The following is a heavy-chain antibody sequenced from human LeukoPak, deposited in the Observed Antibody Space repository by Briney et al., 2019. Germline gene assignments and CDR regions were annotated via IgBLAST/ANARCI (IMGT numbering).Heavy chain of an antibody. CDR1: GGSISSGGYY. Sequence: PSETLSLTCTVSGGSISSGGYYWSWIRQPPGKGLEWIGYIYHSGSTYYNPSLKSRVTISVDRSKNQFSLKLSSVTAADTAVYYRASSIKIFGAFDYWGQGTLVTVSS. V-gene: IGHV4-30-2*01. CDR3: ASSIKIFGAFDY. CDR2: IYHSGST. D-gene: IGHD3-3*01. J-gene: IGHJ4*02.